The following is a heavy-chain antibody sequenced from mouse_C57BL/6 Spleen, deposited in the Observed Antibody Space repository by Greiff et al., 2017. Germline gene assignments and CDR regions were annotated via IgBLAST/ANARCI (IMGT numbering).Heavy chain of an antibody. CDR3: ARHENDYDEKGTGFAY. CDR2: ISSGGSYT. D-gene: IGHD2-4*01. CDR1: GFTFSSYG. Sequence: EVQRVESGGDLVKPGGSLKLSCAASGFTFSSYGMSWVRQTPDKRLEWVATISSGGSYTYYPDSVKGRFTISRDNAKNTLYLQMSSLKSEDTAMYYCARHENDYDEKGTGFAYWGQGTLVTVSA. V-gene: IGHV5-6*01. J-gene: IGHJ3*01.